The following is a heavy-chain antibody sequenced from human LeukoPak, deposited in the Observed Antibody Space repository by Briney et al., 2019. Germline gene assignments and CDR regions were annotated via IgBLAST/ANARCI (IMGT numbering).Heavy chain of an antibody. V-gene: IGHV3-21*01. CDR2: ISSSSAYI. D-gene: IGHD4-17*01. J-gene: IGHJ4*02. CDR3: AKGGTSVTRYVDY. CDR1: GFTFSSYS. Sequence: GGSLRLSCAASGFTFSSYSMNWVRQAPGKGLEWVSSISSSSAYINYADSVKGRFTISRDNAKNSLYLQMNSLRAEDTAVYYCAKGGTSVTRYVDYWGQGTLVTVSS.